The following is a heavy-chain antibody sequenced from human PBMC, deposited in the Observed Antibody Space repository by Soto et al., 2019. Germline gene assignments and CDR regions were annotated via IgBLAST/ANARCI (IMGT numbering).Heavy chain of an antibody. Sequence: GGSLRLSCAASGFTFSSYGMHWVRQAPGKGLEWVAVIWYDGSNKYYADSVKGRFTISRDNSKKTVYLQMNSLRAEDTAVYYCAKGVPNWFDPWGQGTLVTVSS. V-gene: IGHV3-33*06. CDR3: AKGVPNWFDP. D-gene: IGHD3-10*01. CDR2: IWYDGSNK. J-gene: IGHJ5*02. CDR1: GFTFSSYG.